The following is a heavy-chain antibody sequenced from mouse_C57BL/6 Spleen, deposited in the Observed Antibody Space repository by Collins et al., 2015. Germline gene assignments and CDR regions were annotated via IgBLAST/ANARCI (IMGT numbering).Heavy chain of an antibody. J-gene: IGHJ1*03. CDR1: GYTFTDYE. D-gene: IGHD1-1*01. V-gene: IGHV1-15*01. Sequence: GAELVRPGASVTLSCKASGYTFTDYEMHWVKQTPVHGLEWIGAIDPETGGTAYNQKFKGEAILTADKSSTTAYMELRSLTSEDSAVYYCARDFGLNYYGSSYGDWYFDVWGTGTTVTVSS. CDR3: ARDFGLNYYGSSYGDWYFDV. CDR2: IDPETGGT.